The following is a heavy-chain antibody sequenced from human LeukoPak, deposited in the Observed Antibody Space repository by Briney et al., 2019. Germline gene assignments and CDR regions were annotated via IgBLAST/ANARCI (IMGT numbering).Heavy chain of an antibody. D-gene: IGHD6-6*01. CDR3: ARDLTRSARYDFDY. V-gene: IGHV3-30*04. CDR1: GFTFTSHA. Sequence: GGSLRLSCAASGFTFTSHAMHWVRQAPGKGLEWATVMASDGRDKHYADSVKGRFTISRDNSKNTVYLQMDSLRTEDTAIYYCARDLTRSARYDFDYWGPGTLVTVSS. J-gene: IGHJ4*02. CDR2: MASDGRDK.